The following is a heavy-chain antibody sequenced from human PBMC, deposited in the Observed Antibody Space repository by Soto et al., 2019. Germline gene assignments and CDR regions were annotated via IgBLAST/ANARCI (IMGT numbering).Heavy chain of an antibody. CDR3: ARDWSRWDD. Sequence: QVQLVESGGGVVQPGRSLRLSCAASGFTFSSYAMHWVRQAPGKGLEWVAVISYDGSNQYYADSVKGRFTISRDNSKNTLYLQMNGGRAEDTALYYCARDWSRWDDWGQGTLVTVSS. V-gene: IGHV3-30-3*01. J-gene: IGHJ4*02. CDR1: GFTFSSYA. CDR2: ISYDGSNQ. D-gene: IGHD2-15*01.